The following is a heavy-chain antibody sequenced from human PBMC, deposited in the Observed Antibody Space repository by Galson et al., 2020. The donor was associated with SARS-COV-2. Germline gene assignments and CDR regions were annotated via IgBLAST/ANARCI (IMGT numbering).Heavy chain of an antibody. V-gene: IGHV2-70*04. J-gene: IGHJ4*02. CDR3: ARTSIAAAGTAFDY. CDR2: FPCYQEQ. Sequence: SGPTLAKPTHTLTLTCTYSGFSLRTSPVRGIWTVQPPGKPPNCLPRFPCYQEQPHTPASKTRPTISKDTSKNQVVLTITNMDPVDTATYYCARTSIAAAGTAFDYWGQGTLVTVAS. CDR1: GFSLRTSPVR. D-gene: IGHD6-13*01.